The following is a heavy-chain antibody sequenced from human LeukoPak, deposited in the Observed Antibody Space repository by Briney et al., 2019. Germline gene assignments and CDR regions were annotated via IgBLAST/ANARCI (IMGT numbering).Heavy chain of an antibody. CDR3: TRGRAAGD. D-gene: IGHD6-19*01. J-gene: IGHJ4*02. CDR1: GYTFTNND. CDR2: VSPDSGDT. V-gene: IGHV1-8*01. Sequence: ASVTVSCKASGYTFTNNDINWVWQATGQGIGWMGWVSPDSGDTGYAPNFRGRVDMTTDTSINTAYMELTSLTSEDTAIYYCTRGRAAGDWGQGTLVTVSS.